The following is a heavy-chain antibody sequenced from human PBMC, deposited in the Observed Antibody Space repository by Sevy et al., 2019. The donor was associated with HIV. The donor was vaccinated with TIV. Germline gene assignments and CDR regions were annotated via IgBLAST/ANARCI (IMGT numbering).Heavy chain of an antibody. D-gene: IGHD5-12*01. CDR2: INHSGST. CDR3: ARVGGEVATIRAFDI. J-gene: IGHJ3*02. Sequence: SETLSLTCAVYGGSFSGYYWSWIRQPPGKGLEWIGEINHSGSTNYNPSLKSRVTISVDTSKNQFSLKLSSVTAADTAVYYCARVGGEVATIRAFDIWGHGTMVTVS. CDR1: GGSFSGYY. V-gene: IGHV4-34*01.